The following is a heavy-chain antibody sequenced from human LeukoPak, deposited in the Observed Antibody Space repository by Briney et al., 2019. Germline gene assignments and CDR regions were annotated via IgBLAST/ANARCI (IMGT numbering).Heavy chain of an antibody. V-gene: IGHV3-30*04. CDR3: AKELTYYYDSSGYSGLGYFDY. CDR1: GFTFNNYA. CDR2: VSSDGNNK. J-gene: IGHJ4*02. Sequence: GGSLRLSCTASGFTFNNYAMHWVRQAPGKGLEWVSVVSSDGNNKFYSDSMKGRFTISRDNSKNTLYLQMNSLRAEDTAVYYCAKELTYYYDSSGYSGLGYFDYWGQGTLVTVSS. D-gene: IGHD3-22*01.